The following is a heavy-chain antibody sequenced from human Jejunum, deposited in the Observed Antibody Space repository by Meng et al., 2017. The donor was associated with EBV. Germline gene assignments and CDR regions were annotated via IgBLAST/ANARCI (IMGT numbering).Heavy chain of an antibody. V-gene: IGHV2-5*01. CDR1: GFSVATSGVG. CDR3: AHRRLEEGSVTTGFDY. J-gene: IGHJ4*02. CDR2: IYWNDDK. D-gene: IGHD1-1*01. Sequence: HITLEESGSPRAKPPQNLPLTCTFSGFSVATSGVGLGLIRQPPGQALEWLALIYWNDDKQYSPSLKRRLTITKDTSKNQVVLTMTNMDPVDTGTYYCAHRRLEEGSVTTGFDYWGQGALVTVSS.